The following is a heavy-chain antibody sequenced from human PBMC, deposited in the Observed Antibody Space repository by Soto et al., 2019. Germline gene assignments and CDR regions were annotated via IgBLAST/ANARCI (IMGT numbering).Heavy chain of an antibody. CDR3: ARDRDAYVSGNYYKRIDF. V-gene: IGHV1-69*01. Sequence: QVQLVQSGAEVKKPGSSVNVSCKASGGIFSTYAISWLRQAPGQGLEWMGGIIPIFGTPNYAQKFQGRVTITADESTSTAYMELSRLRSEDTAVYYCARDRDAYVSGNYYKRIDFWVQGTLVTVSS. CDR2: IIPIFGTP. D-gene: IGHD3-10*01. CDR1: GGIFSTYA. J-gene: IGHJ4*02.